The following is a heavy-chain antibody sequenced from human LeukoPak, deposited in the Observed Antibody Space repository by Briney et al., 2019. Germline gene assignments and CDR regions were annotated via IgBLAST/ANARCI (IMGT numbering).Heavy chain of an antibody. Sequence: GGSLRLSCAASGFTFSNYAMGWVRQAPGKGLEWVSSISSSGDNTFYAHSVKGRFTISRDTSKNTLSLQMNSLRAEDTAVYYCAKGLGSSYYGPLDYWGQGTLVTVSS. D-gene: IGHD2-15*01. V-gene: IGHV3-23*01. J-gene: IGHJ4*02. CDR1: GFTFSNYA. CDR2: ISSSGDNT. CDR3: AKGLGSSYYGPLDY.